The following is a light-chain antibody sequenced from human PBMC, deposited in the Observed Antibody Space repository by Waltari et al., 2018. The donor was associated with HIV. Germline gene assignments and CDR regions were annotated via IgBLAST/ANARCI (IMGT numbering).Light chain of an antibody. V-gene: IGLV2-14*03. CDR3: SSYTGDNTVI. CDR2: DVS. J-gene: IGLJ2*01. CDR1: SYDIGKYNY. Sequence: SVLSQPASVTGSPGQSITISCSGTSYDIGKYNYVSWYQQHPGEAPKLLISDVSSRPSGVSTRFSGSKSGNTASLTISGLQADDEAHYFCSSYTGDNTVIFAGGTKVTV.